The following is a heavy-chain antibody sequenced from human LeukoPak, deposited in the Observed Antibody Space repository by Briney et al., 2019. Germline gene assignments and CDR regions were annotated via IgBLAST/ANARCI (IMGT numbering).Heavy chain of an antibody. Sequence: GGSLRLSCAASGFTFSSYAMSWVRQAPGKGLEWVSAISGSGGSTYYADSVKGRFTISRDNSKNTLYLQMNSLRAEDTAVYYCAKRSSEVVVVITRHFDYWGQGTLVTVSS. CDR3: AKRSSEVVVVITRHFDY. D-gene: IGHD3-22*01. J-gene: IGHJ4*02. CDR1: GFTFSSYA. CDR2: ISGSGGST. V-gene: IGHV3-23*01.